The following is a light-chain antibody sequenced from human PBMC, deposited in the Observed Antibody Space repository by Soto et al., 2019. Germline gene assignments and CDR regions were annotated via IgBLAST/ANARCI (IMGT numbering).Light chain of an antibody. CDR3: QQRSNWHPIT. CDR1: QSVSSY. J-gene: IGKJ5*01. CDR2: EAS. Sequence: EILLTQSPATLSLSPGERATLSCRASQSVSSYLAWYQRKPGQAPRLLMYEASNRATGIPARFSGGGSGTDFTLTISSLQSEDIAVYYCQQRSNWHPITFGQGTRLEIK. V-gene: IGKV3D-11*02.